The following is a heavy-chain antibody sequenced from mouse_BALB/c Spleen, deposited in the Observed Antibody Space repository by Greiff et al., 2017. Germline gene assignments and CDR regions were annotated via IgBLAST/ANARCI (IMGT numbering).Heavy chain of an antibody. CDR3: TRADDGFAY. CDR1: GFTFSNYW. Sequence: EVKLEESGGGLVQPGGSMKLSCVASGFTFSNYWMNWVRQSPEKGLEWVAEIRLKSNNYATHYAESVKGRFTISRDDSKSSVYLQMNNLRAEDTGIYYCTRADDGFAYWGQGTLVTVSA. V-gene: IGHV6-6*02. J-gene: IGHJ3*01. CDR2: IRLKSNNYAT. D-gene: IGHD2-3*01.